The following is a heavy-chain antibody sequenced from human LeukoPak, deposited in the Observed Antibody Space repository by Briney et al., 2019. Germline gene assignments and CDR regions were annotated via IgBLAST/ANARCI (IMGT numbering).Heavy chain of an antibody. CDR1: GFTLSNYG. J-gene: IGHJ3*02. CDR3: VKVQHPPAAGQVWNTFHI. Sequence: PGGSLRLSCAASGFTLSNYGMHWVRQAPGKGREWVTFIRFDGSNKYYADSVKGRFNISRDNSKNTLYLQMNSLRAEDSAVYYCVKVQHPPAAGQVWNTFHIWGQGTLVTVSS. CDR2: IRFDGSNK. D-gene: IGHD6-13*01. V-gene: IGHV3-30*02.